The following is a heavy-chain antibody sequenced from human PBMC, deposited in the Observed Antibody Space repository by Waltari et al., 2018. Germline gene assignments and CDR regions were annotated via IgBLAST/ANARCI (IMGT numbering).Heavy chain of an antibody. CDR2: INHSGST. D-gene: IGHD1-7*01. V-gene: IGHV4-34*01. CDR1: GGSFSGYY. Sequence: QVQLQQWGAGLLKPSETLSLTCAVYGGSFSGYYWSWIRQPTGKGLDWIGEINHSGSTNYNPSLKSRVTISVDTSKNQFSLKLSSVTAADTAVYYCARGGRTGTTGTLDYWGQGTLVTVSS. J-gene: IGHJ4*02. CDR3: ARGGRTGTTGTLDY.